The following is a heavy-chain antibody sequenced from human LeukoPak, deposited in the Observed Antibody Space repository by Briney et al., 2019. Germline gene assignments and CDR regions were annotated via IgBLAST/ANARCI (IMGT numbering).Heavy chain of an antibody. CDR1: GGSISSYY. Sequence: SETLSLTCTASGGSISSYYWSWIRQPPGKGLEWIGYIHYSGSTHYNPSLKSRVTISVDTSKNQVSLKLRSVTAADTAVYYCARTTEGYAGGPGYSYYYYMDVWGKGTTVTISS. V-gene: IGHV4-59*01. CDR2: IHYSGST. D-gene: IGHD5-12*01. J-gene: IGHJ6*03. CDR3: ARTTEGYAGGPGYSYYYYMDV.